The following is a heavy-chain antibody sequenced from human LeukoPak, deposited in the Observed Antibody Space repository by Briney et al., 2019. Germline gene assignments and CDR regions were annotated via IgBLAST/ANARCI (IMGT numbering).Heavy chain of an antibody. V-gene: IGHV1-2*02. CDR2: INPNSAGT. J-gene: IGHJ4*02. Sequence: ASVTVSFKASGYSFTGYSIHWVRQAPGQGLEWMGYINPNSAGTNYAQKFQGRVTMTRVTSMRTAYMELSSLRSDDTAVYYCARARTQQLSSLNYWGQGALVTVSS. D-gene: IGHD6-13*01. CDR3: ARARTQQLSSLNY. CDR1: GYSFTGYS.